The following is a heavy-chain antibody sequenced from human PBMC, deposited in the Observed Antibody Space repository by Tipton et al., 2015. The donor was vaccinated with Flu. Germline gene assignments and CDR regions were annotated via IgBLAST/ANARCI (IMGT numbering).Heavy chain of an antibody. CDR1: GDSLRSYY. CDR2: IFHTGNI. V-gene: IGHV4-59*04. CDR3: ARRDYSNYVSEPKNWFDP. J-gene: IGHJ5*02. Sequence: LRLSCTVSGDSLRSYYWSWIRQSPGKGLEWIGNIFHTGNIYYNPSLKSRLTLSVDTSKNQFSLKLTSVAAADTAVYFCARRDYSNYVSEPKNWFDPWGQGALVTVSS. D-gene: IGHD4-11*01.